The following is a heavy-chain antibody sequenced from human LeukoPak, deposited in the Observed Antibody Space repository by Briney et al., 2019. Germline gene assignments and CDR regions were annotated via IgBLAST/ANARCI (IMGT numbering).Heavy chain of an antibody. J-gene: IGHJ4*02. CDR2: IWFDGSNR. Sequence: GRSLRLFCGASGFTFSSYGMHWVRQAPGRGLEWVAVIWFDGSNRYYGDSVRGRFTTSRDNSKNTLYLQMNSLRDEDTAVYYCATRTSGNSGYDFWGQGTLVTVSS. D-gene: IGHD3-22*01. V-gene: IGHV3-33*01. CDR1: GFTFSSYG. CDR3: ATRTSGNSGYDF.